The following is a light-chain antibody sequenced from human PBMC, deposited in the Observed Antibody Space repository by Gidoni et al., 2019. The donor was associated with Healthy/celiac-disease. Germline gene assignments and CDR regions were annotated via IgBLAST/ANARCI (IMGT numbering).Light chain of an antibody. CDR1: QSISSY. V-gene: IGKV1-39*01. CDR2: AAS. CDR3: QQSYSTPRT. J-gene: IGKJ1*01. Sequence: DIQMTPSPSSLSASVGDIVTITRRASQSISSYLNWYQQKPGKAPKLLIYAASSLQSGVPSRFSGSGSGTDFTLTISSLQPEDFATYYCQQSYSTPRTFGQGTKVEIK.